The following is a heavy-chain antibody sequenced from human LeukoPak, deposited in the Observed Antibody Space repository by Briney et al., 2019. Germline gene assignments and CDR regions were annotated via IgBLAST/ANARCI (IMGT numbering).Heavy chain of an antibody. CDR3: ARVTYYYDSSGYLEGDAFDI. J-gene: IGHJ3*02. Sequence: ASVKVSCKASGYTFTSYGISWVRQAPGQGLEWMGWISAYNGNTNYAQKLQGRVTMTTDTSTSTAYMELRSLRSDDTAVYYCARVTYYYDSSGYLEGDAFDIWGQGTMVTVSS. CDR2: ISAYNGNT. V-gene: IGHV1-18*01. D-gene: IGHD3-22*01. CDR1: GYTFTSYG.